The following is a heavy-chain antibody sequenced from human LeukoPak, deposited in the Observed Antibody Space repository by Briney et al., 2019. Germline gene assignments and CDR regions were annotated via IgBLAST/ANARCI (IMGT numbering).Heavy chain of an antibody. D-gene: IGHD1-7*01. CDR1: GFTFSSYA. CDR3: GRDAERSCWTYYYYYGMDV. V-gene: IGHV3-30-3*01. J-gene: IGHJ6*02. CDR2: ISYDGSNK. Sequence: GGSLRLSCAASGFTFSSYAMHWVRQAPGKGLEWVAVISYDGSNKYYAGSVKGRFTISRDNSKNTLYLQMNSLRAEDTAVYYWGRDAERSCWTYYYYYGMDVWGQGTTVTVSS.